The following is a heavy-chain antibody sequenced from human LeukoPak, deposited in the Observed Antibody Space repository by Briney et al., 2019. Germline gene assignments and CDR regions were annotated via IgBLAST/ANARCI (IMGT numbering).Heavy chain of an antibody. D-gene: IGHD5-18*01. Sequence: SETLSLTCAVYGGSFSGYYWSWIRQPPGKGLEWIGEINHSGSTNYNPSLKSRVTISVDTSKNQFSLKLSSVTAADTAVYYWARVRRYSYGPWGQGTLVTVSS. CDR2: INHSGST. J-gene: IGHJ1*01. CDR1: GGSFSGYY. CDR3: ARVRRYSYGP. V-gene: IGHV4-34*01.